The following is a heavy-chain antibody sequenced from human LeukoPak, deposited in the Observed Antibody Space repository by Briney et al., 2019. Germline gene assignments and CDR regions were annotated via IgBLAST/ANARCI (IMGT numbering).Heavy chain of an antibody. CDR1: GGSISIYY. CDR2: IYYSGST. V-gene: IGHV4-59*01. D-gene: IGHD1-14*01. Sequence: SETLSLTCTVYGGSISIYYWSWIRQPPGKGLEWIGYIYYSGSTNYNPSLKSRVTISVDTSKNQFSLKLSSVTAADTAVYYCARGGAYNKFDYWGQGTLVTVSS. CDR3: ARGGAYNKFDY. J-gene: IGHJ4*02.